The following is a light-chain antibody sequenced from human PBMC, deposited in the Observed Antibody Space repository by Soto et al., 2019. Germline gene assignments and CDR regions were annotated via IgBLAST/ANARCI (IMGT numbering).Light chain of an antibody. CDR2: KAS. CDR3: QQYKTYPLT. Sequence: DIQMTQSPSTLSASVGDRVTITCRASQSISTWLAWYQQKPGKAPKLLIYKASSLEGGVPSRFSGSGSGTEFNITISSLQPDDFATYYGQQYKTYPLTFGGGTTVDIK. J-gene: IGKJ4*01. CDR1: QSISTW. V-gene: IGKV1-5*03.